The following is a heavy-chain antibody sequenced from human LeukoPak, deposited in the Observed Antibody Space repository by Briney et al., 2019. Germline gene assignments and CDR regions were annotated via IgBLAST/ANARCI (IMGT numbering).Heavy chain of an antibody. V-gene: IGHV3-66*01. Sequence: GGSLRLSCAASGFTVSSNYMSWVRQAPGKGLEWVSVIYSGGSTYYADSVKGRFTISRDNSKNTLYLQMNSLRAEDTAVYYCARGYCSSTSCYPAEHWGQGTLVTVSS. J-gene: IGHJ4*02. CDR2: IYSGGST. D-gene: IGHD2-2*01. CDR1: GFTVSSNY. CDR3: ARGYCSSTSCYPAEH.